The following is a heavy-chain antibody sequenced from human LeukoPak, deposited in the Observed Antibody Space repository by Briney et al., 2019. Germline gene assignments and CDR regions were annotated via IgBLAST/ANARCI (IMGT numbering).Heavy chain of an antibody. CDR1: GGSIGSASYY. Sequence: PSETLSLTCTVSGGSIGSASYYWGWIRQPPGKRLEWLGSVYYSGSTYYNPSLKSRVTISVDTSKNQFSLKLSSVTAADTAVYYCAVGRAVAGTNFDYWGQGTLVTVSS. V-gene: IGHV4-39*07. J-gene: IGHJ4*02. CDR2: VYYSGST. D-gene: IGHD6-19*01. CDR3: AVGRAVAGTNFDY.